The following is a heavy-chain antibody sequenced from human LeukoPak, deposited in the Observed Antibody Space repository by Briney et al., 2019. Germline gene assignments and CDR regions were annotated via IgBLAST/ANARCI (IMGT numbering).Heavy chain of an antibody. CDR1: GYTFTGYY. J-gene: IGHJ5*02. V-gene: IGHV1-2*02. Sequence: ASVKVSCKASGYTFTGYYMHWARQAPGQGLEWMGWINPNSGGTNYAQKFQGRVTMTRDTSISTAYMELSRLRSDDTAVYYCARGYRAEYNWFDPWGQGTLVTVSS. CDR3: ARGYRAEYNWFDP. CDR2: INPNSGGT. D-gene: IGHD5-18*01.